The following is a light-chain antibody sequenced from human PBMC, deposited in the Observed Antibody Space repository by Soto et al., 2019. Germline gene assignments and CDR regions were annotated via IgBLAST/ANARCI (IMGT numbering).Light chain of an antibody. Sequence: EIVLTQSPATLSLSPGERATLSCRASQSVSSYLAWYQQKPGQAPRLLIYDASNRATGIPARFSGSGSGTDFTLTSSSLEPEGFAVYYCHQRSNWPPTFGQGTKLEIK. CDR2: DAS. J-gene: IGKJ2*01. CDR3: HQRSNWPPT. CDR1: QSVSSY. V-gene: IGKV3-11*01.